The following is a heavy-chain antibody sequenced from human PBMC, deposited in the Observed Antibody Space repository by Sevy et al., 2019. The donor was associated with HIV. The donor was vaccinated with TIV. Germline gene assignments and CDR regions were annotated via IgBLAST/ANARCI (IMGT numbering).Heavy chain of an antibody. D-gene: IGHD3-22*01. Sequence: GGSLRLSCAASGFTFNNYWMTWVRQAPGKGLVWVSRINSDGSSTSYADSVKGRFTISRDNAKNTLYLQMNSLRAEDTAVYYCARVLSRRYYDSSGYQVYYYYGMDVWGQGTTVTVSS. CDR3: ARVLSRRYYDSSGYQVYYYYGMDV. CDR1: GFTFNNYW. CDR2: INSDGSST. V-gene: IGHV3-74*01. J-gene: IGHJ6*02.